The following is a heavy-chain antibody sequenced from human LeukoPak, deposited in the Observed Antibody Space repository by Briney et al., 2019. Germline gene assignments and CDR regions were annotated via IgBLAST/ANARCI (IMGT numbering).Heavy chain of an antibody. CDR3: ARGREFYYDSSGYYFDH. CDR2: IYYSGST. V-gene: IGHV4-31*03. Sequence: SETLSLTCTVSGGSISSGGYYWSWIRQHLGTGLEWIGYIYYSGSTYYNLSLKSRVTISVDTSKNQFPLKLSSVTAADTAVYYCARGREFYYDSSGYYFDHWGQGTLVTVS. J-gene: IGHJ4*02. D-gene: IGHD3-22*01. CDR1: GGSISSGGYY.